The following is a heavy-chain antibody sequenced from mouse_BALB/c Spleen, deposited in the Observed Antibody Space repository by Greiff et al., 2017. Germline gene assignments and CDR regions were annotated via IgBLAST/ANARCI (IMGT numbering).Heavy chain of an antibody. D-gene: IGHD1-1*01. J-gene: IGHJ4*01. CDR2: ISDGGSYT. CDR3: ARDLDTTVDYAMDY. CDR1: GFTFSDYY. V-gene: IGHV5-4*02. Sequence: EVQGVESGGGLVKPGGSLKLSCAASGFTFSDYYMYWVRQTPEKRLEWVATISDGGSYTYYPDSVKGRFTISRDNAKNNLYLQMSSLKSEDTAMYYCARDLDTTVDYAMDYWGQGTSVTVSS.